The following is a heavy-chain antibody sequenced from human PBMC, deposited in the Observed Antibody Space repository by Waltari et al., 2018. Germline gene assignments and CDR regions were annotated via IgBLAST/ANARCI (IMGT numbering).Heavy chain of an antibody. CDR2: ISHYGTT. J-gene: IGHJ4*02. CDR3: ARVLLGCSYTSCYLDN. D-gene: IGHD2-2*01. Sequence: QVQLQESGPGLVKPSGTLSLTCAVSGDSISRSDGWNWVRQAPGKGLEWIGEISHYGTTKYNPSLKSRVTISLDTSKNHFSLNLSSVTAADTAVYYCARVLLGCSYTSCYLDNWGPGTLVTVSP. V-gene: IGHV4-4*02. CDR1: GDSISRSDG.